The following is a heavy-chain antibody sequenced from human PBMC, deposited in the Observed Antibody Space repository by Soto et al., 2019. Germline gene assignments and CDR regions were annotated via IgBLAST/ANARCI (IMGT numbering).Heavy chain of an antibody. V-gene: IGHV4-59*01. Sequence: SETLSLTCSVSGGSIRGSYWSWIRQSPGKGLEWLGYVYYTGSTNYSPSLRSRVSISVDTSKNEFSLRLSSVTAADTAVYFCARSVAVPGAHIDYWGQGTQVTVSS. CDR2: VYYTGST. D-gene: IGHD6-19*01. J-gene: IGHJ4*02. CDR1: GGSIRGSY. CDR3: ARSVAVPGAHIDY.